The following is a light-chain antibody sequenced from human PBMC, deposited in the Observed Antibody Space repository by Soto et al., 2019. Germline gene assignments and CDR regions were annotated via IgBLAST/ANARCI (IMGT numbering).Light chain of an antibody. CDR3: QQRSSWPPT. V-gene: IGKV3-11*01. Sequence: EVVLTQSPATLPLSPGERATLSCRASQIIGSYLAWYQQKPGQAPRLLIYDASNRATGIPARFSGSGSGTDFTLTISSLEPEDFAIYYCQQRSSWPPTFGGGTKVEIK. J-gene: IGKJ4*01. CDR1: QIIGSY. CDR2: DAS.